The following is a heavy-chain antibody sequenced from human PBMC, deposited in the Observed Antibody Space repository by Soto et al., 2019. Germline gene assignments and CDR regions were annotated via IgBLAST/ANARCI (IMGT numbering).Heavy chain of an antibody. V-gene: IGHV3-7*01. CDR1: GFTFRDYW. Sequence: RGSLRLSCAGSGFTFRDYWMGWVRQAPGKRLEWVANIKQDGSERSYADSVKGRLTIYRDNAKNSLYLQMSSLGADDTAVYYCVRENYFDYWGQGILVTVSS. J-gene: IGHJ4*01. CDR2: IKQDGSER. CDR3: VRENYFDY.